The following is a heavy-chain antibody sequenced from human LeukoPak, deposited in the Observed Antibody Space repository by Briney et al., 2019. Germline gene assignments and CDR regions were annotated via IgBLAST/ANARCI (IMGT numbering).Heavy chain of an antibody. V-gene: IGHV3-30*02. D-gene: IGHD3-22*01. J-gene: IGHJ4*02. CDR2: IRYDGSNK. CDR1: GFTFSSYG. CDR3: AKDSADDSSGYPAFDY. Sequence: PGGSLRLSCAASGFTFSSYGMHWVRQAPGKGLEWVAFIRYDGSNKYYADSVKGRFTISRDNSKNTLYLQMNSLRAEDTAVYYCAKDSADDSSGYPAFDYWGQGTLVTVSS.